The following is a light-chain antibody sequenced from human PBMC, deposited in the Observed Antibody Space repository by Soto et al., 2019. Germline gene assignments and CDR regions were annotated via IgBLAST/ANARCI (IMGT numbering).Light chain of an antibody. Sequence: DIQMTQSPSTLSASVGDSVSINCRASQSISAWLAWYQQKPGKAPRLLIYKASTLEIGVPSRFSGSGSGTEFTLTISSLQPDDFATYYCQQYNSYSFGQGTKVDI. CDR1: QSISAW. CDR3: QQYNSYS. V-gene: IGKV1-5*03. CDR2: KAS. J-gene: IGKJ1*01.